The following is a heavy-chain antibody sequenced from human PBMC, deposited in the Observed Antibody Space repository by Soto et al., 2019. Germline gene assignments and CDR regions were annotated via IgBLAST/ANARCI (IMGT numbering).Heavy chain of an antibody. V-gene: IGHV6-1*01. CDR1: VKSVSSITAA. D-gene: IGHD2-8*01. CDR3: ARDLCTNGVCYGNWFDP. CDR2: TYYRSKWYN. J-gene: IGHJ5*02. Sequence: LSLTCGVSVKSVSSITAACISLKQSPSRGLEWLGRTYYRSKWYNDYAVSVKSRITINPDTSKNQFSLQLNSVTPEDTAVYYCARDLCTNGVCYGNWFDPWGQGTLVTVSS.